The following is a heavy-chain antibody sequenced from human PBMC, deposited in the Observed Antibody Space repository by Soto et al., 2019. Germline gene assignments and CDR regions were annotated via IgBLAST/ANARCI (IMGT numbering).Heavy chain of an antibody. Sequence: GGSLRLSCAASGFIFSSYAMVWVRQTPGRGLQWVSLISNNGADRHYGDSVKGRLTIARDNSMNMLYLQMNSLRTEDTAIYFCAKTHPLTGTFDYWGQGTLVTVYS. CDR3: AKTHPLTGTFDY. J-gene: IGHJ4*02. V-gene: IGHV3-23*01. CDR1: GFIFSSYA. CDR2: ISNNGADR. D-gene: IGHD3-9*01.